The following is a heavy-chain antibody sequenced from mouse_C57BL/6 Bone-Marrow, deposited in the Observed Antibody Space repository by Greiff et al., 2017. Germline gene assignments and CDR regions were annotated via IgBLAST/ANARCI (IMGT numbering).Heavy chain of an antibody. Sequence: VKLVESGAELMKPGASVKLSCKATGYTFTGYWLEWVKQRPGSGSTNYNEKFKGKATFTADTSSNTAYMQLSSLTTEDSAIYYCAGYDYDFDSWGQGTTLTVSS. D-gene: IGHD2-4*01. CDR2: SGST. V-gene: IGHV1-9*01. CDR1: GYTFTGYW. J-gene: IGHJ2*01. CDR3: AGYDYDFDS.